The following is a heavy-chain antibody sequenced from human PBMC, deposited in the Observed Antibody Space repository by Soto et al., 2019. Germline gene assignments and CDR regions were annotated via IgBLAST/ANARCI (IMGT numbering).Heavy chain of an antibody. CDR1: GFTFSSYA. D-gene: IGHD5-18*01. Sequence: PGGSLRLSCSASGFTFSSYAMHWVRQAPGKGLEYASAISSNGGSTYYADSVKGRFTISRDNSKNTLYLQMSSLRAEDTAVYYCVKDGGDSYGYGRHYFVYWGQGTLVTVSS. J-gene: IGHJ4*02. V-gene: IGHV3-64D*06. CDR2: ISSNGGST. CDR3: VKDGGDSYGYGRHYFVY.